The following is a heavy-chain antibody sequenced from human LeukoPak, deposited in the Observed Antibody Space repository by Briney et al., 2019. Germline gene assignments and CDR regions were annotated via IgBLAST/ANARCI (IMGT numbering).Heavy chain of an antibody. CDR1: GGSISNYI. CDR2: IYYTGVT. Sequence: SETLSFTCTAAGGSISNYIWCWIRPPPGKGLEWIVYIYYTGVTNYNPSLKSRVTISIDTSKNQVSLRLNSVTAADTAVYYCAREGTSWDNWFDPWGQGTLVTVSS. CDR3: AREGTSWDNWFDP. D-gene: IGHD6-13*01. V-gene: IGHV4-59*01. J-gene: IGHJ5*02.